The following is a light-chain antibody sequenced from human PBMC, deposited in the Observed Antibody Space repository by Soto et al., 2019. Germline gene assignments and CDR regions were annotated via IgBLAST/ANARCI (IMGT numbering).Light chain of an antibody. Sequence: ERVMTHSPATLSVSPWERATLSCRASQSVSSNLAWYQQKPGQAPRLFIYGASTRATAIPPRFSGSGSGTEFTLTISSLQSEDFAVYYCQQYDNWPINFGQGTRLEIK. J-gene: IGKJ5*01. CDR1: QSVSSN. V-gene: IGKV3-15*01. CDR2: GAS. CDR3: QQYDNWPIN.